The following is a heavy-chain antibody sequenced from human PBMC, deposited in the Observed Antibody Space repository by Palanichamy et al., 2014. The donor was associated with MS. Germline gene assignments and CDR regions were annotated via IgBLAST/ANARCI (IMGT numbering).Heavy chain of an antibody. CDR3: ARDDPSGSYFDY. Sequence: LVEVWGRRGPAWRSLRLSCAASGFTFGSYGMHWVRQAPGKGLEWVAVIWYDGSNKYYADSVKGRFTISRDNSKNTLYLQMNSLRAEDTAVYYCARDDPSGSYFDYWGQGTLVTVSS. CDR2: IWYDGSNK. J-gene: IGHJ4*02. CDR1: GFTFGSYG. D-gene: IGHD1-26*01. V-gene: IGHV3-33*01.